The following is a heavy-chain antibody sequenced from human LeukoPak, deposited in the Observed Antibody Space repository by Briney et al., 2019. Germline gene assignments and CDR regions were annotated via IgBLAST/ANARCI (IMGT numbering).Heavy chain of an antibody. J-gene: IGHJ5*02. D-gene: IGHD3-22*01. CDR3: AKDRSTSSGPFDP. V-gene: IGHV3-30*02. CDR1: GFTFSSYG. Sequence: GGSLRLSCAASGFTFSSYGMHWVRQAPGKGLEWVSFIRYDGSDKYYADSVRGRFTISRDNSKNTLYLQMNSLRAEDTAVYYCAKDRSTSSGPFDPWGQGTLVTVSS. CDR2: IRYDGSDK.